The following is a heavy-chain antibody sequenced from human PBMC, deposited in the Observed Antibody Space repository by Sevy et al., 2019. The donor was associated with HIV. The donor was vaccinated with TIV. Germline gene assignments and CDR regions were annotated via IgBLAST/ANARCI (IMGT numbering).Heavy chain of an antibody. J-gene: IGHJ5*02. D-gene: IGHD6-13*01. CDR1: GGSISGYY. CDR3: AREHGSSRWYGWFDP. CDR2: IFYTGST. V-gene: IGHV4-59*01. Sequence: SETLSLTCTVSGGSISGYYWSWIRHPPGKGLEWIGYIFYTGSTNYNLSFKRRVTISVDTSKNQFSLNLTSVTAADTAVYYCAREHGSSRWYGWFDPWGQGTLVTVSS.